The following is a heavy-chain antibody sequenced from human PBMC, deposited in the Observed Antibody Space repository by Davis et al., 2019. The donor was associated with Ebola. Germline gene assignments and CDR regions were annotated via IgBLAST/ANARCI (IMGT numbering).Heavy chain of an antibody. Sequence: ASVKVSCMASGYTFTGYYMHWVRQAPGQGLEWMGRINPNSGGTNYAQKFQGRVTMTRDTSISTAYMELSRLRSDDTAVYYCAREAYYYDSSGYSFDYWGQGTLVTVSS. D-gene: IGHD3-22*01. CDR3: AREAYYYDSSGYSFDY. CDR1: GYTFTGYY. J-gene: IGHJ4*02. V-gene: IGHV1-2*06. CDR2: INPNSGGT.